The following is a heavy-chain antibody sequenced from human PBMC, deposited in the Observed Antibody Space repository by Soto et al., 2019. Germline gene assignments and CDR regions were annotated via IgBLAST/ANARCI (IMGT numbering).Heavy chain of an antibody. CDR3: ARSPPVILQGWGGLHY. V-gene: IGHV1-46*03. CDR1: GYTFTSYY. Sequence: QVQLVQSGAEVKKPGASVKVSCKASGYTFTSYYMHWVRQAPGQGLEWMGIINPSGGSTSYAQKFQGRVTMTRDTSTSTVYMELSSLRSEDTAVYYCARSPPVILQGWGGLHYWGQGTLVTVSS. CDR2: INPSGGST. J-gene: IGHJ4*02. D-gene: IGHD2-15*01.